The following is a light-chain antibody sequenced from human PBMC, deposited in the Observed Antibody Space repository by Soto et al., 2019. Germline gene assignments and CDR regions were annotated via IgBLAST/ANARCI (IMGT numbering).Light chain of an antibody. J-gene: IGKJ4*01. Sequence: EFVLTQSPGTLSLSPGERATLSCRASQTVINTYLAWYQQKPGQAPTLLIYDASSRATGLPDRFSGGRSGTDFTLTIGRLETEDFAVYYCKQFSSYPLTFGGGTKV. V-gene: IGKV3-20*01. CDR1: QTVINTY. CDR3: KQFSSYPLT. CDR2: DAS.